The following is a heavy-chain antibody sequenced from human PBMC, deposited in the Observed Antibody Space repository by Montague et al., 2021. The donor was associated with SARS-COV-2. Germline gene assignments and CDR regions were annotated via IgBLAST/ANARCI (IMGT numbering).Heavy chain of an antibody. CDR3: AVNSNYYYYYGMDV. CDR2: IYHSGSN. D-gene: IGHD4-11*01. CDR1: GYSISSGYY. J-gene: IGHJ6*02. V-gene: IGHV4-38-2*02. Sequence: SETLSLTCTVSGYSISSGYYRGWIQHPPGKGLEWIGSIYHSGSNYYNSLLKSRVIISVDTTKNQSPLKLSLVTAADTAVYYCAVNSNYYYYYGMDVWGQGTTVTVSS.